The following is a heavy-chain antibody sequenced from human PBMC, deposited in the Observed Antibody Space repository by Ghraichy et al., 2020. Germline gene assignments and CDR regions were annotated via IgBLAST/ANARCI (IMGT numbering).Heavy chain of an antibody. CDR1: GGSFSGYY. D-gene: IGHD2-15*01. CDR2: INHSGST. Sequence: SETLSLTCAVYGGSFSGYYWSWIHQPPGKGLEWIGEINHSGSTNYNPSLKSRVTISVDTSKNQFSLKLSSVTAADTAVYYCARDRVVVVAATGYYYYYGMDVWGQGTTVTVSS. J-gene: IGHJ6*02. V-gene: IGHV4-34*01. CDR3: ARDRVVVVAATGYYYYYGMDV.